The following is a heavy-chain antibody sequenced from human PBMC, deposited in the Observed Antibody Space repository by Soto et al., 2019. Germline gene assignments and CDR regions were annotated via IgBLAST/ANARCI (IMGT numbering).Heavy chain of an antibody. CDR3: TRVGTYDSSGPDAFDI. CDR2: IRSKAYGGTT. V-gene: IGHV3-49*04. D-gene: IGHD3-22*01. CDR1: GFTFGDYA. Sequence: GGSLRLSCTASGFTFGDYAMSWVRQAPGKGLEWVGFIRSKAYGGTTEYAASVKGRFTISRDDSKSIAYLQMNSLKTEDTAVYYCTRVGTYDSSGPDAFDIWGQGTMVT. J-gene: IGHJ3*02.